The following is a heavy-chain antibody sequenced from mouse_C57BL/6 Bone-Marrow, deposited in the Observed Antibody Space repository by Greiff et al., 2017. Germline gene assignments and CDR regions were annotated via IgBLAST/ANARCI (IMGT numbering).Heavy chain of an antibody. V-gene: IGHV1-5*01. J-gene: IGHJ2*01. Sequence: VQLQQSGTVLARPGASVKMSCKTSGYTFTSYWMHWVKQRPGQGLEWIGAIYPGNSDTSYNQQFKGKAKLTAVTSASTAYMELSSLTNEDSAVYYCALITTVVKGDFDYWGQGTTLTVSS. CDR3: ALITTVVKGDFDY. D-gene: IGHD1-1*01. CDR1: GYTFTSYW. CDR2: IYPGNSDT.